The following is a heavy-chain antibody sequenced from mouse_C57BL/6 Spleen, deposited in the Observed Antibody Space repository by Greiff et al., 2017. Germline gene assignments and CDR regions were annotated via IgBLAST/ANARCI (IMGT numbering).Heavy chain of an antibody. J-gene: IGHJ4*01. Sequence: QVQLQQSGPELVKPGASVKISCKASGYAFSSSWMNWVKQRPGKGLEWIGRIYPGDGDTNYNGKFKGKATLTADKSSSTAYMQLSSLTSEDSAVYFCARGDDPVDYWGQGTSVTVSS. CDR1: GYAFSSSW. CDR2: IYPGDGDT. D-gene: IGHD2-3*01. CDR3: ARGDDPVDY. V-gene: IGHV1-82*01.